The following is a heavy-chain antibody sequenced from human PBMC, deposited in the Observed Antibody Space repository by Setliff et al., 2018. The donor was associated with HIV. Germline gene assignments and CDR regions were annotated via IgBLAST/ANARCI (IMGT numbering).Heavy chain of an antibody. CDR3: AKEERTSWPRVDS. Sequence: SETLSLTCTVSGVSISSDDYFWTWIRQPAGKGLEWIGRIYIRGGTSYSPSLKSRATISLDTSKNQFSPMLTSVTAADTAVYYCAKEERTSWPRVDSWGQGTLVTVSS. V-gene: IGHV4-61*02. CDR2: IYIRGGT. D-gene: IGHD6-13*01. CDR1: GVSISSDDYF. J-gene: IGHJ4*02.